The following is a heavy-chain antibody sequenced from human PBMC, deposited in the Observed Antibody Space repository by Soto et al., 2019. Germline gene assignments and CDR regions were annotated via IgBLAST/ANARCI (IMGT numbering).Heavy chain of an antibody. J-gene: IGHJ5*02. Sequence: QVQLVQSGAEVKKPGSSVKVSCKASGGTFSSYAISWVRQAPGQGLEWRGGIIPIFGTANYAQKFQGRVTITADESTSTAYMELSSQTSEDTDVYYCARALEHYDRSGYYYVVSWFDHWGQGTLFTVSS. D-gene: IGHD3-22*01. CDR3: ARALEHYDRSGYYYVVSWFDH. V-gene: IGHV1-69*01. CDR1: GGTFSSYA. CDR2: IIPIFGTA.